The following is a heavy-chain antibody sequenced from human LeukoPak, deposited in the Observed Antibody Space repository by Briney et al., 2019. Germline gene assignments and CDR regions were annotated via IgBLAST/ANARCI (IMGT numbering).Heavy chain of an antibody. J-gene: IGHJ4*02. Sequence: GESLKISCKGSGYSFTSYWISWVRQMPGKGLEWMGRIDPSDSYTNYSPSFQGHVTISADKSISTAYLQWSSPKASDTAMYYCAIGTTVTHFDYWGQGTLVTVSS. V-gene: IGHV5-10-1*01. CDR2: IDPSDSYT. D-gene: IGHD4-17*01. CDR3: AIGTTVTHFDY. CDR1: GYSFTSYW.